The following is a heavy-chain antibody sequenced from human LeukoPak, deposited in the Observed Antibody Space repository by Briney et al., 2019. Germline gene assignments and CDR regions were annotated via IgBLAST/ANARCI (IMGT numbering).Heavy chain of an antibody. D-gene: IGHD3-3*01. CDR2: IYYSGST. Sequence: PSETLSLTCTVSGGSISSYYWSWIRQPPGKGLEWIGYIYYSGSTNYNPSLKSRVTISVDTSKNQFFLKLSSVTAADTAVYYCARHDGRFLEWLLFDYWGQGTLVTVSS. CDR1: GGSISSYY. V-gene: IGHV4-59*08. CDR3: ARHDGRFLEWLLFDY. J-gene: IGHJ4*02.